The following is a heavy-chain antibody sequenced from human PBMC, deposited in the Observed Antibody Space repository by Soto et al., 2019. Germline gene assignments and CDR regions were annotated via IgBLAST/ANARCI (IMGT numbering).Heavy chain of an antibody. CDR1: GVSISSGGYY. CDR3: ARRDRITMIDSPFRY. J-gene: IGHJ4*02. D-gene: IGHD3-22*01. Sequence: PSETLSLTCTVSGVSISSGGYYWIWLRQHPGKGLEWIGYIYYSGSTYYNPPLKSRVTISVDTSKNQFSLKLSSVTAADTAVYYRARRDRITMIDSPFRYWGQGTLVTVSS. CDR2: IYYSGST. V-gene: IGHV4-31*03.